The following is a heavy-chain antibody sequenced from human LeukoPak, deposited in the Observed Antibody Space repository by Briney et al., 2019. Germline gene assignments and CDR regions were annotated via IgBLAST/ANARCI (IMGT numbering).Heavy chain of an antibody. J-gene: IGHJ6*03. CDR3: ARGRVTTIANYYYYYIDV. CDR2: TYYRTKWDN. D-gene: IGHD4-17*01. Sequence: SQTLSLTCAISGDSVSSNSAAWTWIRQSPSRGLELLGRTYYRTKWDNDYAVSVKSRITINPDTSKNQFSLQLNSVTPEYTAVYYCARGRVTTIANYYYYYIDVWGKGTTVTVSS. V-gene: IGHV6-1*01. CDR1: GDSVSSNSAA.